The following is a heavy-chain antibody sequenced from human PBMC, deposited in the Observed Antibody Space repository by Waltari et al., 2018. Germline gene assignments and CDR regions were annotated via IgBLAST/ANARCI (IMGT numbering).Heavy chain of an antibody. Sequence: EVQLVESGGGLVQPGGSLRLSCAASGFTFSSYWMSWVRQAPGKGLEWVANIKQDGSEKYDVDSVKGRFTISRDNAKNSLYLQMNSLRAEDTAVYYCARGPGDPHYYYYGMDVWGQGTTVTVSS. V-gene: IGHV3-7*01. J-gene: IGHJ6*02. CDR1: GFTFSSYW. CDR3: ARGPGDPHYYYYGMDV. CDR2: IKQDGSEK. D-gene: IGHD2-21*01.